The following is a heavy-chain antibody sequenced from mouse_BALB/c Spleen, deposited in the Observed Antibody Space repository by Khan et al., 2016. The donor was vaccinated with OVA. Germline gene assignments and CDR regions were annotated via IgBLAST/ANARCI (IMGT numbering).Heavy chain of an antibody. CDR1: GFSLTSYG. CDR3: ATSFTLVVAMGY. J-gene: IGHJ4*01. V-gene: IGHV2-9*02. D-gene: IGHD1-1*01. Sequence: QVQLKESGPGLVAPSQSLSITCTVSGFSLTSYGVHWVRQPPGKGLEWLGLIWAAGSTDYNSALMSRLSISKDNSKSPVSLKMNSLQTDDTAVFYCATSFTLVVAMGYWGRGTSVTVSS. CDR2: IWAAGST.